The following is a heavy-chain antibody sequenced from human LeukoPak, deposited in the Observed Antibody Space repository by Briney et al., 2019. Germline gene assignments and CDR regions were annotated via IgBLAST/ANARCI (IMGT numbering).Heavy chain of an antibody. V-gene: IGHV4-34*01. J-gene: IGHJ4*02. Sequence: SETLSLTCAVYGGSFSGYYWSWIRQPPGKGLEWIGEINRSGGTNYNPSLKSRVTISVDTSKNQFSLKLSSVTAADTAVYYCARDYDSSGYYGYWGQGTLVTVSS. CDR1: GGSFSGYY. CDR3: ARDYDSSGYYGY. D-gene: IGHD3-22*01. CDR2: INRSGGT.